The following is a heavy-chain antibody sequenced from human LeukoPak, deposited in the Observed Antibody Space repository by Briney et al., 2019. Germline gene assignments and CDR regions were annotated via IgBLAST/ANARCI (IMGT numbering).Heavy chain of an antibody. CDR3: AGRIAVAGNWYQVQSTYYFDY. Sequence: PSETLSLTCTVSGGSISSGGYYWSWIRQHPGKGLEWIGYIYYSGSTYYNPSLKSRVTISVDTSKNQFSLKLSSVTAADTAVYYCAGRIAVAGNWYQVQSTYYFDYWGQGTLVTVSS. J-gene: IGHJ4*02. D-gene: IGHD6-19*01. V-gene: IGHV4-31*03. CDR2: IYYSGST. CDR1: GGSISSGGYY.